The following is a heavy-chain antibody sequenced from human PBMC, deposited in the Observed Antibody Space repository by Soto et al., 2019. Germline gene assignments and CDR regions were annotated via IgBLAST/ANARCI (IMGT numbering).Heavy chain of an antibody. V-gene: IGHV1-18*01. CDR1: GYSFTSYG. CDR3: ARGEPMGDY. Sequence: ASVKVSCQTSGYSFTSYGVTWVRQAPGQGLEWMGWINTFNGNTNYAQKLQGRVTMTTDTSTSTAYMELRSLRSDDTAVYYCARGEPMGDYWGQGTLVTVSS. CDR2: INTFNGNT. D-gene: IGHD1-26*01. J-gene: IGHJ4*02.